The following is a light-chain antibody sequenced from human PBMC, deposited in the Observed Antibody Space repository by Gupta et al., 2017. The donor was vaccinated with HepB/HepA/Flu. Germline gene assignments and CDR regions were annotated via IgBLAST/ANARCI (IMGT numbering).Light chain of an antibody. V-gene: IGLV1-44*01. J-gene: IGLJ2*01. Sequence: QSVLTQPPSASGTPGQRVTLSCSGSSSNIGSNTVNWYQQLPETAPKLLIEEDDRRPSGVPDRFSCSKSGTSASLAISGLQSDDEADYDCSTWADSLDGSGTFGGGTKLTVL. CDR2: EDD. CDR3: STWADSLDGSGT. CDR1: SSNIGSNT.